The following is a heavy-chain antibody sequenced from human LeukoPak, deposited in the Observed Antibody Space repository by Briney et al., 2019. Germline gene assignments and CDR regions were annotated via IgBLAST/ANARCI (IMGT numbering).Heavy chain of an antibody. CDR2: INHSGST. CDR1: GGSFSGYY. D-gene: IGHD3-22*01. J-gene: IGHJ3*02. V-gene: IGHV4-34*01. CDR3: ARGLTGGYYFDAFDI. Sequence: KTSETLSLTCAVYGGSFSGYYWSWIRQPPGKGLEWIGEINHSGSTNYNPSLKSRVTISVDTPKNQFSLKLSSVTAADTAVYYCARGLTGGYYFDAFDIWGQGTMVTVSS.